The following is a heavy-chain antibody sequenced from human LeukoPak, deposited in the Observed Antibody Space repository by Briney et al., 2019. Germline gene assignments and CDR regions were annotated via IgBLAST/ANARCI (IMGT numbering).Heavy chain of an antibody. CDR1: GFNFNIYS. Sequence: GGSLRLSCAASGFNFNIYSLNWVRQAPGRGLEWVSYISASGTTVYYADSVKGRFTISRDNAKNSLYLQMNSLRTEDMALYYCTKGQWQAFDYWGQGALVTVSS. J-gene: IGHJ4*02. CDR2: ISASGTTV. V-gene: IGHV3-48*04. D-gene: IGHD6-19*01. CDR3: TKGQWQAFDY.